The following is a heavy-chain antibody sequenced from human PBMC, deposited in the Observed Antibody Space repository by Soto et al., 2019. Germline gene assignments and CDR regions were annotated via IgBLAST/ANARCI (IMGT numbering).Heavy chain of an antibody. CDR1: GFTFSSYS. CDR2: ISSSSSYI. CDR3: ARDEWFGDFNWFDP. V-gene: IGHV3-21*01. J-gene: IGHJ5*02. D-gene: IGHD3-10*01. Sequence: EVQLVESGGGLVKPGGSLRLSCAASGFTFSSYSMNWVRQAPGKGLEWVSSISSSSSYIYYADSVKGRFTISRDNAKNSPYLQMNSLRAEDTAVYYCARDEWFGDFNWFDPWGQGTLVTVSS.